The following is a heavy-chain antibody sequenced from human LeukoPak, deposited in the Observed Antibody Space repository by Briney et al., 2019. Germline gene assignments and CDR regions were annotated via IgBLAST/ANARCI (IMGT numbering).Heavy chain of an antibody. CDR1: GYTFSAYG. J-gene: IGHJ4*02. Sequence: GASVKVSCKASGYTFSAYGITWVREAPGQGPEWMGWISGSTGSTHYAQTVQGRVTMTTDTSTGTAYMELSRLTSDDTAVYFCARVSAYYYLDFWGQGTLVTVSS. D-gene: IGHD1-26*01. CDR3: ARVSAYYYLDF. CDR2: ISGSTGST. V-gene: IGHV1-18*01.